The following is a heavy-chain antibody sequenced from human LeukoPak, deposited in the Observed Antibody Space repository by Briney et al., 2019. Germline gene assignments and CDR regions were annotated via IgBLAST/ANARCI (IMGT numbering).Heavy chain of an antibody. J-gene: IGHJ4*02. CDR1: GFTFSSYW. CDR3: ARDLTGGDDYFDY. D-gene: IGHD1-20*01. CDR2: IKGDGSST. Sequence: GGSLRLSCAASGFTFSSYWMPWVRHTPGKGLVWVSRIKGDGSSTSYADSVKGRFIISRDNPENSLYLQMNSLRAEDTAVYYCARDLTGGDDYFDYWGQGTLVTVSS. V-gene: IGHV3-74*01.